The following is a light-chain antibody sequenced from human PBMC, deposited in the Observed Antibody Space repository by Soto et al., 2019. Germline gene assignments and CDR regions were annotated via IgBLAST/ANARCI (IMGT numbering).Light chain of an antibody. J-gene: IGKJ4*01. CDR1: QSLLQSNGYNY. Sequence: DIVMTQSPLSLPVTPGEPASISCRSSQSLLQSNGYNYVHWYLQKPGQSPQLLIYLGFNRASGVPDRFSGSGSGTDFTLRISRVEAEDVGVYYCQQYHNWPFTFGGGTKVDMK. V-gene: IGKV2-28*01. CDR3: QQYHNWPFT. CDR2: LGF.